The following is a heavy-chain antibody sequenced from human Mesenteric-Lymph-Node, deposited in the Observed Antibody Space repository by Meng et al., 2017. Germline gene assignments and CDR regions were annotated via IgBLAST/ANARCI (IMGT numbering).Heavy chain of an antibody. J-gene: IGHJ6*02. V-gene: IGHV3-74*01. CDR2: INSDGSST. CDR1: GFTFSSYW. CDR3: ARDYYGSGRYYYLGYYYYYYGMDV. Sequence: GGSLRLSCAASGFTFSSYWMHWVRQAPGKGLVWVSRINSDGSSTSYADSVKGRFTISRDNAKNTLYLQMNSLRAEDTAVYYCARDYYGSGRYYYLGYYYYYYGMDVWGQGTTVTVSS. D-gene: IGHD3-10*01.